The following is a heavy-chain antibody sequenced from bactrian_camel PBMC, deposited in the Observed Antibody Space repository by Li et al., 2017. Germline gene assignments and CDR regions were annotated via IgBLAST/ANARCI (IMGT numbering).Heavy chain of an antibody. Sequence: VQLVESGGGSVETGGSLNLTCSAHSSYSRACMGWFRQAPGKEREGVAIIDSVQVTRYATSVEGRFTISRDNAKTHLYLEMNDLQPNDTAMYYCAAKCHPLVVVALAAPDRCGHWGQGTQVTVS. CDR1: SSYSRAC. D-gene: IGHD2*01. CDR3: AAKCHPLVVVALAAPDRCGH. V-gene: IGHV3S42*01. CDR2: IDSVQVT. J-gene: IGHJ4*01.